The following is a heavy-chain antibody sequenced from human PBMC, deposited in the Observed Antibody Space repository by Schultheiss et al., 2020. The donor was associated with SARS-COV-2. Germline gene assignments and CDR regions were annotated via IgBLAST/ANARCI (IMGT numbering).Heavy chain of an antibody. CDR2: IYYSGST. Sequence: SETLSLTCTVSGGSISSSSYYWGWIRQPPGKGLEWIGSIYYSGSTNYNPSLKSRVTISVDTSKNQFSLKLSSVTAADTAVYYCASSPYNWNTKGPFDYWGQGTLVTVSS. D-gene: IGHD1-20*01. J-gene: IGHJ4*02. CDR1: GGSISSSSYY. CDR3: ASSPYNWNTKGPFDY. V-gene: IGHV4-39*07.